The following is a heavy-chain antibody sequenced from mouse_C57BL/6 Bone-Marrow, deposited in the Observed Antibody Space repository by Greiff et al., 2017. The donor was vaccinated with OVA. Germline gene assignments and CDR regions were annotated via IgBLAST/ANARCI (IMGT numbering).Heavy chain of an antibody. V-gene: IGHV1-19*01. CDR3: ARGFLTTVVAP. CDR2: INPYNGGT. CDR1: GYTFTDYY. Sequence: VQLQQSGPVLVKPGASVKMSCKASGYTFTDYYMNWVKQSHGKSLEWIGVINPYNGGTSYNQQFKGKATLTVDKSSSTAYMELNSLTSEDSAVYYCARGFLTTVVAPWGQGTTLTVSS. D-gene: IGHD1-1*01. J-gene: IGHJ2*01.